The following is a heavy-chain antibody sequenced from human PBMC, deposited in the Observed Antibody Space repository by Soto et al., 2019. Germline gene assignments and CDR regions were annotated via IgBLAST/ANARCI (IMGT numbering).Heavy chain of an antibody. CDR3: ATGPGKFRKSDY. CDR1: GYTLTELS. Sequence: QVQLVQSGAEVKKPGASVKVSCKVSGYTLTELSMHWVRQAPGKGLEWMGGFDPEDGETIYAQKFQGRVTMTEDSSTDKAYMELSSMRSEATAVYYCATGPGKFRKSDYWGQGTLVTVSS. J-gene: IGHJ4*02. V-gene: IGHV1-24*01. CDR2: FDPEDGET.